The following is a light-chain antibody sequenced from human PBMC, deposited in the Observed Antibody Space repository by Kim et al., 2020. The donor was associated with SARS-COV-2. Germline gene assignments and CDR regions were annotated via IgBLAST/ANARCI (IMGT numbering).Light chain of an antibody. V-gene: IGLV1-44*01. CDR3: AAWDDSLKGV. CDR1: SSNIGSNT. J-gene: IGLJ1*01. CDR2: NNS. Sequence: ELTQPPSASGTPGQTVNISCSGRSSNIGSNTVYWYQQFPGTAPKLLIYNNSHRPSGVPDRFSGSKSGTSASLAISGLQSEDEADYYCAAWDDSLKGVFGTGTKVTVL.